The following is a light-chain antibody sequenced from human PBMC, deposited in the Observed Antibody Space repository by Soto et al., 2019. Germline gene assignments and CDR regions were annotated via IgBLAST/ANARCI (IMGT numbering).Light chain of an antibody. Sequence: EIVMTQSPATLSVSPGERATVSCRASQSIGLAIAWYQHKPGQAPRLLIFDASQRATGIPARFRGSGSGTDFTLSISSLEPEDFAVYYCQQRTDRPPWTFGQGTKVDIK. CDR3: QQRTDRPPWT. J-gene: IGKJ1*01. V-gene: IGKV3-11*01. CDR2: DAS. CDR1: QSIGLA.